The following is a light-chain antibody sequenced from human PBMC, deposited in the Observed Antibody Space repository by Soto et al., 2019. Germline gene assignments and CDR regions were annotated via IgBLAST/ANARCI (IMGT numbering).Light chain of an antibody. J-gene: IGKJ3*01. CDR3: QQYGDSPL. CDR1: QSISSY. CDR2: GAS. Sequence: LLTQSPATLSLSPGERVTLSCRASQSISSYLAWYQQKPGQASRLLIYGASSRATGIPARFSGSGSGTDFTLTISRLEPEDFAVYYCQQYGDSPLFGPGTKVDIK. V-gene: IGKV3-20*01.